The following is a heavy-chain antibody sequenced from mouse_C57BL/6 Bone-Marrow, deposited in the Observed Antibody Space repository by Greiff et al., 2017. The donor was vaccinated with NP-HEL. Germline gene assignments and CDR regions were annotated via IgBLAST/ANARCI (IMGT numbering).Heavy chain of an antibody. D-gene: IGHD1-1*01. V-gene: IGHV5-4*03. CDR2: ISDGGSYT. CDR3: ATLYYGSGNFDY. Sequence: EVMLVESGGGLVKPGGSLKLSCAASGFTFSSYAMSWVRQTPEKRLEWVATISDGGSYTYYPDNVKGRFTISRDNAKNNLYLQMSHLKSEDTAMYYCATLYYGSGNFDYWAQGTTLTVSS. J-gene: IGHJ2*01. CDR1: GFTFSSYA.